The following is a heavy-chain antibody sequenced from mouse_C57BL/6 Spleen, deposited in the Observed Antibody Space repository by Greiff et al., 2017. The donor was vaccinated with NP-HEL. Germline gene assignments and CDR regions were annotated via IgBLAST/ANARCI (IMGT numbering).Heavy chain of an antibody. J-gene: IGHJ1*03. Sequence: EVKLMESGGGLVKPGGSLKLSCAASGFTFSDYGMHWVRQAPEKGLEWVAYISSGSSTIYYADTVKGRFTISRDNAKNTLFLQMTSLRSEDTAMYYCARPGTGTRWYFDVWGTGTTVTVSS. CDR1: GFTFSDYG. CDR2: ISSGSSTI. V-gene: IGHV5-17*01. D-gene: IGHD2-14*01. CDR3: ARPGTGTRWYFDV.